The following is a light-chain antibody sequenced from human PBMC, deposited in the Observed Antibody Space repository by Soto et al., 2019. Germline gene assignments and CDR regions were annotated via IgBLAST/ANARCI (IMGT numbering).Light chain of an antibody. CDR3: ATWDDSLNAYV. J-gene: IGLJ1*01. CDR1: SSNIGAGYD. V-gene: IGLV1-40*01. Sequence: QSVLTQPPSVSGAPGQRVTISCTGSSSNIGAGYDVHWYQQLPGTAPKLLIYNTDQRPSGVPDRFSGSRSGSSASLAISGLQSDYEADYYCATWDDSLNAYVFGTGTKLTVL. CDR2: NTD.